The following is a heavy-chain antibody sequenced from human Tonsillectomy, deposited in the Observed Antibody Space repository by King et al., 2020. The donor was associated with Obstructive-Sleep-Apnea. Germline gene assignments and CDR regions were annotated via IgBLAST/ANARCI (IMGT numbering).Heavy chain of an antibody. CDR3: AREGCSRTSCYAAYYGMDV. D-gene: IGHD2-2*01. J-gene: IGHJ6*02. CDR1: GYTFTNYG. Sequence: QLVQSGAELKKPGASVTVSCKASGYTFTNYGISWVRQAPGQGLEWMGWISAYNGNTNYAQKLQGRVTLTTDTSTSTAYMELRSLRSDDTAVYYCAREGCSRTSCYAAYYGMDVWGQGTTVTVSS. V-gene: IGHV1-18*04. CDR2: ISAYNGNT.